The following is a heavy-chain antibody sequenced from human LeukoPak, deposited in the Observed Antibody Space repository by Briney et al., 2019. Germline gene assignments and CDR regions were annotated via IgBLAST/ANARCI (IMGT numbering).Heavy chain of an antibody. CDR3: ARDPPWEFNWNDAPSYMDV. Sequence: PGGSLRLSCAASGFTFSSYGMNWVRQAPGKGLEGVANISENGSTKYYADSVKGRFTISRDNAKNSLYLQMNSLRAEDTAVYYCARDPPWEFNWNDAPSYMDVWGKGTTVTVSS. J-gene: IGHJ6*03. CDR2: ISENGSTK. CDR1: GFTFSSYG. V-gene: IGHV3-48*03. D-gene: IGHD1-20*01.